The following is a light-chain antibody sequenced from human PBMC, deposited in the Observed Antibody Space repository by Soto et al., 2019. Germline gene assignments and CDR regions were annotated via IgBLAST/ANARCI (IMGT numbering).Light chain of an antibody. J-gene: IGKJ1*01. CDR2: GAS. V-gene: IGKV1-5*01. CDR3: QQYNSFSKT. Sequence: DIQMTQSPSTLSASVGDRVTVTCRASQSINTSLAWYQQKPGRAPNLLIYGASTLDTGVPSRFSGSGYGTEFTLPIASLQPDPSATYSCQQYNSFSKTLGRRAKV. CDR1: QSINTS.